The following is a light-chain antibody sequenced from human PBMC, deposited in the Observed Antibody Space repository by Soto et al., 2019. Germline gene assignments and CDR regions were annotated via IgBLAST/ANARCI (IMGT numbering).Light chain of an antibody. Sequence: DIQMTQSPSSLSASVGDRVTITCRASQSISTYLNWYQQKPGKAPDLLIYDTSSLQSAVPSRFSGSGSGTDFTLTISSLQPEDFATYYCQQTYSNYATFGQGTKVDIK. V-gene: IGKV1-39*01. CDR3: QQTYSNYAT. CDR2: DTS. J-gene: IGKJ1*01. CDR1: QSISTY.